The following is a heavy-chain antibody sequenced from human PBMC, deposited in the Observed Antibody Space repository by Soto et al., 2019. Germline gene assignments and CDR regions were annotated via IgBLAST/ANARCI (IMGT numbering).Heavy chain of an antibody. J-gene: IGHJ5*02. D-gene: IGHD2-15*01. CDR1: GASISSTYW. Sequence: QLRESGPGLVKPSGTLSLTCFVSGASISSTYWRSWVRQTPGKRLEWIGQIYHTGTTSYNPSLKKRVTISLDKSNNQFSLRLTSMTAADTAVYYCATLPPRIVVVMTDLPTWGQGTLVTVSS. CDR2: IYHTGTT. V-gene: IGHV4-4*02. CDR3: ATLPPRIVVVMTDLPT.